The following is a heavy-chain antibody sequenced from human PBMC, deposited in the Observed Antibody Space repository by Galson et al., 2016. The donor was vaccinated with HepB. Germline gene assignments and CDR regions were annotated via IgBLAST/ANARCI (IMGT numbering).Heavy chain of an antibody. CDR2: LSGSGGGT. V-gene: IGHV3-23*01. CDR1: GFSFSDYA. Sequence: SLRLSCAASGFSFSDYAMTWVRQAPGKGLEWVSGLSGSGGGTHYADSVKGRFTISRDNSKNSLYLHINSLTADDTAIYYCARGSRQRGSRLVLDYFDYWGQGTLVTVSS. J-gene: IGHJ4*02. D-gene: IGHD6-13*01. CDR3: ARGSRQRGSRLVLDYFDY.